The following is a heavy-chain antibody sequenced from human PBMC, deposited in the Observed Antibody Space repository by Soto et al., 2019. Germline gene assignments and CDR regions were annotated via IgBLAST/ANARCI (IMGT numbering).Heavy chain of an antibody. J-gene: IGHJ6*02. CDR2: IWYDGSNK. CDR3: ARNGGNGFYYYYGMDV. V-gene: IGHV3-33*01. Sequence: QVQLVESGGGVVQPGRSLRLSCAASGFTFSSYGMHWVRQAPGKGLEWVAVIWYDGSNKYYADSVKGRFTISRDNSKNTLYLQMNSLRAEDTAVYYCARNGGNGFYYYYGMDVWGQGTTVTVSS. D-gene: IGHD2-15*01. CDR1: GFTFSSYG.